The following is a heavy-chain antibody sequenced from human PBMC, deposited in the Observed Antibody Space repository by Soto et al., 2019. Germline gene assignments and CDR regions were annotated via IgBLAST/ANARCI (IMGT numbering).Heavy chain of an antibody. CDR3: AKDGGAVAGTRDYGMDV. J-gene: IGHJ6*02. D-gene: IGHD6-19*01. V-gene: IGHV3-30*18. Sequence: QVQLVESGGGVVQPGRSLRLSCAASGFTFSSYGMHWVRQAPGKGLEWVAVISYDGSNKYYADSVKGRFTISRDNSKNTLYLQMNSLRAEDTAVYYCAKDGGAVAGTRDYGMDVWGQGTTVTVSS. CDR2: ISYDGSNK. CDR1: GFTFSSYG.